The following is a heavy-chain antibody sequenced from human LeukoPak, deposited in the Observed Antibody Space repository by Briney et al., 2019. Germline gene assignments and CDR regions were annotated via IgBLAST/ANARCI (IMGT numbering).Heavy chain of an antibody. CDR3: ARDAEGPTVRVRYYYYMDV. Sequence: ASVKVSRKASGYTFTGYYMHWVRQAPGQGLEWMGWINPNSGGTNYAQKFQGRVTMTRDTSISTAYMELSSLRSEDTAVYYCARDAEGPTVRVRYYYYMDVWGKGTTVTVSS. D-gene: IGHD4-11*01. J-gene: IGHJ6*03. V-gene: IGHV1-2*02. CDR1: GYTFTGYY. CDR2: INPNSGGT.